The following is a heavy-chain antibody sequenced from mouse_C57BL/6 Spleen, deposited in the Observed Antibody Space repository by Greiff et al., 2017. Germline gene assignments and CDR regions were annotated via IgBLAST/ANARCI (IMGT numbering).Heavy chain of an antibody. J-gene: IGHJ3*01. D-gene: IGHD3-2*02. V-gene: IGHV5-12*01. Sequence: EVKLMESGGGLVQPGGSLKLSCAASGFTFSDYYMYWVRQTPEKRLEWVAYISNGGGSTYYPDTVKGRFTISRDNAKNTLYLQMSRLKSEDTAMYYCARHLKQAGSFAYWGQGTLVTVSA. CDR1: GFTFSDYY. CDR3: ARHLKQAGSFAY. CDR2: ISNGGGST.